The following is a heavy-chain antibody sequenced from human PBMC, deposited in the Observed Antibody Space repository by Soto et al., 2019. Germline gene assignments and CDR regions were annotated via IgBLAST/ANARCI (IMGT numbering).Heavy chain of an antibody. CDR1: GSTFSYYE. D-gene: IGHD3-10*01. Sequence: PGGSLRLSCAASGSTFSYYEMNWVRQAPGKGLEWLSHISSTGTTIYYADSVKGRFTISRDNAKNSLYLQMNSLRAEDTAVYYCAGSVKRGLCNYYYNMDVWGLGTTVTVSS. CDR2: ISSTGTTI. J-gene: IGHJ6*02. CDR3: AGSVKRGLCNYYYNMDV. V-gene: IGHV3-48*03.